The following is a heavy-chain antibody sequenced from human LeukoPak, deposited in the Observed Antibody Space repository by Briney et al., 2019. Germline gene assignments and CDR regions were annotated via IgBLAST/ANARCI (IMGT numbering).Heavy chain of an antibody. J-gene: IGHJ4*02. D-gene: IGHD3-10*01. CDR2: IHPRGGDT. CDR3: ARDGDYGTGSYYRGCIDS. Sequence: GASVKVCCKTSGYSFTAFYIHWVRQAPGQGLELRGGIHPRGGDTTYAHKYQVRVTMTSAPSTSTAYLDLRSLRSDDTAVYYCARDGDYGTGSYYRGCIDSWGQGTPVTVSP. CDR1: GYSFTAFY. V-gene: IGHV1-2*02.